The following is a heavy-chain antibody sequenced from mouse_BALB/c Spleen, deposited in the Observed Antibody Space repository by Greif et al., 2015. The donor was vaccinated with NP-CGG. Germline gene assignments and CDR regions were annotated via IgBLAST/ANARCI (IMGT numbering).Heavy chain of an antibody. CDR2: ISSGGGST. Sequence: EVTLVESGGGLVKPGGSLKLSCAASGFAFSSYDMSWVRQTPEKRLEWVAYISSGGGSTYYPDTVKGRFTISRDNAKNTLYLQMSSLKSEDTAMYYCARRYGSFAYWGQGTLVTVSA. J-gene: IGHJ3*01. CDR1: GFAFSSYD. CDR3: ARRYGSFAY. V-gene: IGHV5-12-1*01. D-gene: IGHD2-10*02.